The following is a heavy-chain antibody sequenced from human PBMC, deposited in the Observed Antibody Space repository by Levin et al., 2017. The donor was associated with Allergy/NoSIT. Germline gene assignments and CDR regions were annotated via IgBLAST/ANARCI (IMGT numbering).Heavy chain of an antibody. CDR3: ARELLWFGEERGAFDI. CDR1: GGSISSGDYY. CDR2: IYYSGST. D-gene: IGHD3-10*01. J-gene: IGHJ3*02. V-gene: IGHV4-30-4*01. Sequence: LRLSCTVSGGSISSGDYYWSWIRQPPGKGLEWIGYIYYSGSTYYNPSLKSRVTISVDTSKNQFSLKLSSVTAADTAVYYCARELLWFGEERGAFDIWGQGTMVTVSS.